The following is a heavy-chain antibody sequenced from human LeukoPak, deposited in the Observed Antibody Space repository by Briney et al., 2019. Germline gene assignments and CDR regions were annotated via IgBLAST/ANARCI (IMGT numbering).Heavy chain of an antibody. D-gene: IGHD1-26*01. Sequence: GGSLRLSCAASGFTFRTYSIHWVRQAPGKGLEWVTVVSADGRTQLYSDSVKGRFTVSRDNSLNTLHLQMNSLRVEDTAIYYCARDRGSYRPIDYWGQGTLVTVSS. CDR2: VSADGRTQ. CDR1: GFTFRTYS. V-gene: IGHV3-30*03. CDR3: ARDRGSYRPIDY. J-gene: IGHJ4*02.